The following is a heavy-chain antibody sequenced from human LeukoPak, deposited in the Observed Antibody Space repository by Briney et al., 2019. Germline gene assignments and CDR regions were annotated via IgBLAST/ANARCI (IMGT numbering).Heavy chain of an antibody. D-gene: IGHD2-21*02. V-gene: IGHV3-43*02. Sequence: PGGSLRLSCAASGFTFDDYAMHLVRQAPGKGLEWVSLISGDGGSTYYADSVKGRFTISRDNSKNSLYLQMNSLRTEDTALYYCAKVDAYCGGDCPADYYYYYMDVWGKGTTVTVSS. CDR1: GFTFDDYA. J-gene: IGHJ6*03. CDR3: AKVDAYCGGDCPADYYYYYMDV. CDR2: ISGDGGST.